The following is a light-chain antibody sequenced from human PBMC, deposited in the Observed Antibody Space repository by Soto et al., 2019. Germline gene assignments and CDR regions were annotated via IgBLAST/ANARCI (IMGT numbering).Light chain of an antibody. CDR2: DAS. Sequence: EIVLPQSPATLSLSPGARATLSCRTSQSVSSYLACYQQKPGQAPRLLIYDASSRAAGIPARFSGSGSGTDVALPITSLEPEDLAGYQCHQRSDWPSTFGGGTKVELK. V-gene: IGKV3-11*01. J-gene: IGKJ4*01. CDR3: HQRSDWPST. CDR1: QSVSSY.